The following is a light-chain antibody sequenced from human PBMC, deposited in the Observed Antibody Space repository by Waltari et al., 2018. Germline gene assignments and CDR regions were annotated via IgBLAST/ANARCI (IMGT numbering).Light chain of an antibody. Sequence: EIVLTQSPATLSLSPGERATLSCRASQSVSSYLGWYQQKPGQAPRLLIYDASNRATGIPARFSGSGSRTDFTLTISSLEFEDFAVYYCQQRANWPLTFGGGTKVEIK. V-gene: IGKV3-11*01. CDR3: QQRANWPLT. CDR1: QSVSSY. J-gene: IGKJ4*01. CDR2: DAS.